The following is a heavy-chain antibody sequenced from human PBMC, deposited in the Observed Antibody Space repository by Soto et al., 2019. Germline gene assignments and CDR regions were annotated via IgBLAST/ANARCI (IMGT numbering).Heavy chain of an antibody. V-gene: IGHV4-61*01. CDR3: ARFPVVTERGVLYYFDY. Sequence: PSETLSLTCTVSGGSVSSGSYYWSWIRQPPGKGLEWIGYIYYSGSTNYNPSLKSRVTISVDTSKNQFSLKLSSVTAADTAVYYCARFPVVTERGVLYYFDYWGQGTLVTVSS. CDR1: GGSVSSGSYY. CDR2: IYYSGST. D-gene: IGHD2-21*02. J-gene: IGHJ4*02.